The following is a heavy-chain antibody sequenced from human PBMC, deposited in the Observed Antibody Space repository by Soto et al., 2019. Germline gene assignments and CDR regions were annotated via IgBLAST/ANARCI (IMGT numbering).Heavy chain of an antibody. CDR3: ARDWSAPSSGRGIDH. D-gene: IGHD3-3*01. Sequence: EVQLVESGGGLVQPGESLRLTCAASGFSFSDYRFSWVRQAPGKGLEWVAYITQDGTGQYYVDSVKGRFTISRDNAQDSLVLQRNSLRREDTAVYYCARDWSAPSSGRGIDHWGQGALVTVSS. CDR1: GFSFSDYR. J-gene: IGHJ4*02. V-gene: IGHV3-7*01. CDR2: ITQDGTGQ.